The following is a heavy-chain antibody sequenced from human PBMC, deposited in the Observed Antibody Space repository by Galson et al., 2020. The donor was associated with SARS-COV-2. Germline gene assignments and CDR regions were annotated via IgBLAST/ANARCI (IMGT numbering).Heavy chain of an antibody. J-gene: IGHJ6*02. Sequence: SETLSLTCAVYGGSFSGYYWSWIRQPPGKGLEWIGEINHSGSTNYNPSLKSRVTISVDTSKNQFSLKLSSVTAADTAVYYCAIGRGGVAMIVVVTPYYYYGMDVWGQGTTVTVSS. D-gene: IGHD3-22*01. CDR1: GGSFSGYY. CDR3: AIGRGGVAMIVVVTPYYYYGMDV. CDR2: INHSGST. V-gene: IGHV4-34*01.